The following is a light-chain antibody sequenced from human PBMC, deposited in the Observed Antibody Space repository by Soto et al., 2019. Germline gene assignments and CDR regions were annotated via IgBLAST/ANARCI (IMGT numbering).Light chain of an antibody. CDR1: SGHSNYA. Sequence: QLVLTQSPSASASLGASVKLTCTLSSGHSNYAITWHQQQSEKDPRYLMKLNSDGSHSKGDGIPDRFSGSSSGAERYLTISSLQSEDEDDYYCQTWGSGIVVFGGGTKLPVL. J-gene: IGLJ2*01. V-gene: IGLV4-69*01. CDR2: LNSDGSH. CDR3: QTWGSGIVV.